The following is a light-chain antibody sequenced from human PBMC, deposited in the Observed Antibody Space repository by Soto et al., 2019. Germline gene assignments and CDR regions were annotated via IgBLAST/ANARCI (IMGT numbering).Light chain of an antibody. Sequence: EIVLTQSPGTLSLSPGERATLSCRASQSVDSYLVWYQQKPGQAPRLLIFGASTRATDMPGRFSGRGSGTEFTLTISSLQSEDFAVYYCQQYNNWPITFGGGTKVDIK. CDR1: QSVDSY. CDR2: GAS. CDR3: QQYNNWPIT. V-gene: IGKV3-15*01. J-gene: IGKJ4*01.